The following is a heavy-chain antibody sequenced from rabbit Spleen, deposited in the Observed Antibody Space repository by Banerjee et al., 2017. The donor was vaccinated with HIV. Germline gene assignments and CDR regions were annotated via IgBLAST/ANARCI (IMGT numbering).Heavy chain of an antibody. CDR3: ARDESSYDYIDGYFNL. V-gene: IGHV1S45*01. CDR2: IDDGSGRNT. D-gene: IGHD6-1*01. CDR1: GFDFSSNA. J-gene: IGHJ4*01. Sequence: QEQLEESGGDLVKPEGSLTLTCTASGFDFSSNAMCWVRQAPGKGLEWIACIDDGSGRNTYYANWAKGRFTISKTSSTTVTLQMTSLTAADTATVFCARDESSYDYIDGYFNLWGQGTLVTVS.